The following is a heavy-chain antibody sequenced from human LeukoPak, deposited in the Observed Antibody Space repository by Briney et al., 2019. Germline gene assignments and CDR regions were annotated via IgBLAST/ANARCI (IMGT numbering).Heavy chain of an antibody. CDR2: ISAYNGNT. J-gene: IGHJ1*01. CDR3: ASVAAAGTVEYFQH. Sequence: ASVKVSCKASGYTFTSYGISWVRQAPGQGLEWMGWISAYNGNTNYAQKLQGRVTTTTDTSTSTAYMELRSLRSDDTAVCYCASVAAAGTVEYFQHWGQGTLVTVSS. D-gene: IGHD6-13*01. V-gene: IGHV1-18*01. CDR1: GYTFTSYG.